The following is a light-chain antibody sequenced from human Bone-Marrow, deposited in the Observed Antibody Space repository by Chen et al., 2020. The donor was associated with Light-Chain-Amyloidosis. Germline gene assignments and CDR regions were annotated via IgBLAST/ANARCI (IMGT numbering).Light chain of an antibody. CDR3: QSYDNTLNGWV. CDR2: GNR. Sequence: QSLMTQPPSVSGAPGQTVTISCTGTITNVGAGYDVQCYKQLPGTAPKLLIYGNRNRPSGVPDRFSGSKSGTSASLTITGLQTEDEADYHCQSYDNTLNGWVFGGGTKLTVL. V-gene: IGLV1-40*01. CDR1: ITNVGAGYD. J-gene: IGLJ3*02.